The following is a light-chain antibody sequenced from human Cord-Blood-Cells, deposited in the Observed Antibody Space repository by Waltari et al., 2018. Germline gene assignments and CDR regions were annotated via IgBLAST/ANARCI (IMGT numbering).Light chain of an antibody. Sequence: HSALTQPASVSGSPGPSITIPCTGTSRDVGGYNYVTWYQQHPGKAPKLMIYDVSNRPSGVSNRFSGSKSGNTASLTISGLQAEDEADYYCSSYTSSSTLVFGGGTKLTVL. CDR2: DVS. CDR1: SRDVGGYNY. CDR3: SSYTSSSTLV. V-gene: IGLV2-14*01. J-gene: IGLJ2*01.